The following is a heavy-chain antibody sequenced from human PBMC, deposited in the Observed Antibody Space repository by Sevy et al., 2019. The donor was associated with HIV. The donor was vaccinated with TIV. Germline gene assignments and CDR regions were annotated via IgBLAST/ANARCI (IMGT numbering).Heavy chain of an antibody. D-gene: IGHD3-22*01. J-gene: IGHJ6*02. Sequence: ASVKVSCKASGYTFTKYGISWVRQAPGQGLEWMGWISAYNDNTKYAQKLQGRVTMTTDTSTNTAYMELRSLRSDDTAVYYCARDRNNYDSTGYPKGVDVWGQGTTVTVSS. CDR3: ARDRNNYDSTGYPKGVDV. CDR1: GYTFTKYG. V-gene: IGHV1-18*01. CDR2: ISAYNDNT.